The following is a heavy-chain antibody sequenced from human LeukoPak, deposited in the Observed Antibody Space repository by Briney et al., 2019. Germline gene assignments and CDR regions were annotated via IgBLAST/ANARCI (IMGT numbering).Heavy chain of an antibody. Sequence: SETLSLTCTVSGGSISSGDYYWSWIRQPPGKGLEWIGYIYYSGSTYYNPSLKSRVTISVDTSKNQFSLRLSSVTAADTAVYYCARGRTPREYGSGSFGFDYWGQGTLVTVSS. CDR1: GGSISSGDYY. V-gene: IGHV4-30-4*08. D-gene: IGHD3-10*01. CDR2: IYYSGST. J-gene: IGHJ4*02. CDR3: ARGRTPREYGSGSFGFDY.